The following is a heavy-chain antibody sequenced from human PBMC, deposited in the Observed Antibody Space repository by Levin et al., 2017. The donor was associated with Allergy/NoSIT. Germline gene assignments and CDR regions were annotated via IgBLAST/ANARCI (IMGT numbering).Heavy chain of an antibody. Sequence: SCAASGYTFSSHWIHWVRQAPGKGLVWVSGIRGDGSQTTYADSVKGRFTISRDNAKNTLYLQMNSLRVEDTAVYSCARGRYYGMDVWGQGTTVTVSS. CDR2: IRGDGSQT. CDR3: ARGRYYGMDV. V-gene: IGHV3-74*01. CDR1: GYTFSSHW. J-gene: IGHJ6*02.